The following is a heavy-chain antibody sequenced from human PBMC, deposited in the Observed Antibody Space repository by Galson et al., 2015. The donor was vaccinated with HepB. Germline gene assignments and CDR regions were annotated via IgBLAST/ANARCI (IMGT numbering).Heavy chain of an antibody. CDR3: ARAPAAVDAFDI. CDR2: ISSSSSYI. CDR1: GFTFSSYS. D-gene: IGHD2-2*01. J-gene: IGHJ3*02. Sequence: SLRLSCAASGFTFSSYSMNWVRQAPGKGLEWVSSISSSSSYIYYADSVRGRFTISRDNAKNSLYLQMNSLRAEDTAVYYCARAPAAVDAFDIWGQGTMVTVSS. V-gene: IGHV3-21*01.